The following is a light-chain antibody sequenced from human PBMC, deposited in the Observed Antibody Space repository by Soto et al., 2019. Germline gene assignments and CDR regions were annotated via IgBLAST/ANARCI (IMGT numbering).Light chain of an antibody. CDR1: QSVTNSY. CDR3: QQYGTSPTMT. Sequence: EVVLTQSPGTLSLFPGERATLSCRASQSVTNSYLAWFQQKPGQAPRLLISGASRRATGIPDRFSGSGSGTDFTLTISRLEPEDFAVYYCQQYGTSPTMTFGQGTRREIK. CDR2: GAS. V-gene: IGKV3-20*01. J-gene: IGKJ5*01.